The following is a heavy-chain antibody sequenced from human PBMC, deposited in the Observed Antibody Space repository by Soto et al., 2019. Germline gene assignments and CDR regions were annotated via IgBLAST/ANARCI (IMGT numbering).Heavy chain of an antibody. CDR3: VDMRGQWLPRE. Sequence: SETLSLTCTVSGGSIGGSDYYWAWIRQPPGKGLEWIGTIYHTGTAYYNPSLKSRVILSVDTSKNQFSLNLFSASATDTATYYCVDMRGQWLPREWGQGIMVTGSS. V-gene: IGHV4-39*01. CDR2: IYHTGTA. D-gene: IGHD6-19*01. J-gene: IGHJ4*02. CDR1: GGSIGGSDYY.